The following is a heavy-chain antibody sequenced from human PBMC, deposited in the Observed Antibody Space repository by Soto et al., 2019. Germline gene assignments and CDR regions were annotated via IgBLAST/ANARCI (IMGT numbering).Heavy chain of an antibody. CDR2: ISYDGNNN. V-gene: IGHV3-30-3*01. J-gene: IGHJ4*02. CDR1: GFIFSNYA. CDR3: PRCTSTSCLVASDY. Sequence: QVQLVESGGGVVQPGRSLRLSCAASGFIFSNYAMNWVRQAPGKGLEWVALISYDGNNNYYTDSVKGRFTISRDNSTRALYLQTNRGSSEDAVVYSGPRCTSTSCLVASDYWAQEPLATAS. D-gene: IGHD2-2*01.